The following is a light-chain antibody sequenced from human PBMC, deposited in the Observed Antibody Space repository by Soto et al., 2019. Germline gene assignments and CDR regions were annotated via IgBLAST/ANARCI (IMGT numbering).Light chain of an antibody. CDR2: DGS. Sequence: AVRLTQSPAPRSASVGDRVTITCRASQGIRPALGWYQQNPGKAPKVLIVDGSTLQSGIPSRFSGSGSGTDFTLTISSLQPEESATYYCLQDFSYPRTFGQGTNVEIK. J-gene: IGKJ1*01. CDR1: QGIRPA. V-gene: IGKV1-6*01. CDR3: LQDFSYPRT.